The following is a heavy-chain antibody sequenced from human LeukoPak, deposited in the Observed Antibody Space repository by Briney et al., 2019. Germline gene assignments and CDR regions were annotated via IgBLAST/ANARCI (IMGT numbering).Heavy chain of an antibody. Sequence: GGSQRLSCAASGFTFSSYAMSWVRQAPGKGLEWVSAISGSGGSTYYADSVKGRFTISRDNSKNTLYLQMNSLRAEDTAVYYCARDRGATAGRGGWFDPWGQGTLVIVSS. J-gene: IGHJ5*02. D-gene: IGHD6-13*01. CDR2: ISGSGGST. V-gene: IGHV3-23*01. CDR3: ARDRGATAGRGGWFDP. CDR1: GFTFSSYA.